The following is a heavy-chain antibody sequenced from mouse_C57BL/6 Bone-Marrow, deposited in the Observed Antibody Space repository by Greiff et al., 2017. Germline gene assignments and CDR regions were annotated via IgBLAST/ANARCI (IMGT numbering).Heavy chain of an antibody. Sequence: EVKLQESGPGLVKPSQSLSLTCSVTGYSITSGYYWNWIRQFPGNKLEWMGYISYDGSNNYNPSLKNRISITRDTSKNQFFLKLNSVTTEDTATYYCARVGEYDGYYGYAMDYWGQGTSVTVSS. CDR2: ISYDGSN. J-gene: IGHJ4*01. CDR3: ARVGEYDGYYGYAMDY. V-gene: IGHV3-6*01. CDR1: GYSITSGYY. D-gene: IGHD2-3*01.